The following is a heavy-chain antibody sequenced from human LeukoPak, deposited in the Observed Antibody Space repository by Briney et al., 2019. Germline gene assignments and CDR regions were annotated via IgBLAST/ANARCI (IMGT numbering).Heavy chain of an antibody. D-gene: IGHD3-22*01. J-gene: IGHJ1*01. CDR1: GYTFTSYG. Sequence: ASVKVSCKASGYTFTSYGISWVRQAPGQGLEWMGWISAYNGNTNYAQKLQGRVTMTTDTSTSTAYMELRSLRSDDTAVYYCARDRRHYDSSGYPHRHWGQGTLVTVSS. CDR3: ARDRRHYDSSGYPHRH. CDR2: ISAYNGNT. V-gene: IGHV1-18*01.